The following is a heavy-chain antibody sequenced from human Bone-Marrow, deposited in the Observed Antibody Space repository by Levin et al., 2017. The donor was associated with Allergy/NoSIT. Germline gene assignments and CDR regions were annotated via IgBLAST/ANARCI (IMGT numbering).Heavy chain of an antibody. D-gene: IGHD6-6*01. CDR2: ISGSGGST. CDR1: GFTFSSYA. Sequence: ASVKVSCAASGFTFSSYAMSWVRQAPGKGLEWVSAISGSGGSTYYADSVKGRFTISRDNSKNTLYLQMNSLRAEDTAVYYCAKGGYSSSSERLDYWGQGTLVTVSS. J-gene: IGHJ4*02. V-gene: IGHV3-23*01. CDR3: AKGGYSSSSERLDY.